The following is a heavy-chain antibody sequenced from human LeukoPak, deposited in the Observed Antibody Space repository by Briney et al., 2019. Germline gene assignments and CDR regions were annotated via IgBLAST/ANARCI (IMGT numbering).Heavy chain of an antibody. D-gene: IGHD3-3*01. Sequence: GGSLRLSCAASGFTFSSYAMSWVRQAPGRGLEWVSAISGSGGSTYYADSVKGRFTISRDNSKNTLYLQMNSLRAEDTAVYYCAKDLIFRGSHCFDYWGQGTLVTVSS. CDR3: AKDLIFRGSHCFDY. CDR2: ISGSGGST. J-gene: IGHJ4*02. V-gene: IGHV3-23*01. CDR1: GFTFSSYA.